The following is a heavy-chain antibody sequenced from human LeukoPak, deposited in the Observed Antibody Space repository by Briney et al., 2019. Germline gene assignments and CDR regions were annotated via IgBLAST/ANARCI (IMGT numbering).Heavy chain of an antibody. Sequence: GASVKISCKASGYTFTSYDINWVRQATGQGLEWMGWMNPNSGNTGYAQKFQGRVTMTRNTSISTAYMELSSLRSEDTAVYYCATVVVVAATQKPFDPWGQGTLVTVSS. CDR2: MNPNSGNT. J-gene: IGHJ5*02. CDR1: GYTFTSYD. CDR3: ATVVVVAATQKPFDP. D-gene: IGHD2-15*01. V-gene: IGHV1-8*01.